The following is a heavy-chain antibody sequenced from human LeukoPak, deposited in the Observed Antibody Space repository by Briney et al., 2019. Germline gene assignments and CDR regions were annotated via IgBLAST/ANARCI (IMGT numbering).Heavy chain of an antibody. CDR1: GFTFSSYA. CDR3: AVDHYYDSSGLLTR. CDR2: ISSNGGST. V-gene: IGHV3-64*01. Sequence: PGGSLRLSCAASGFTFSSYAMHWVRQAPGKGLEYVSAISSNGGSTYYTNSVKGRFTISRDNSKNTLYLQMGSLRAEDMAVYYCAVDHYYDSSGLLTRWGQGTLVTVSS. D-gene: IGHD3-22*01. J-gene: IGHJ4*02.